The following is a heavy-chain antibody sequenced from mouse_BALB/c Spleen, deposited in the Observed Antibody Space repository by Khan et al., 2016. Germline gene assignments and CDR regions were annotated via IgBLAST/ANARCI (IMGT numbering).Heavy chain of an antibody. J-gene: IGHJ3*01. D-gene: IGHD1-2*01. CDR2: INTDSSTI. V-gene: IGHV4-1*02. CDR1: GFDFSRYW. Sequence: EVKLLESGGGLVQPGGSLKLSCAASGFDFSRYWMSWVRQAPGKGLEWIGEINTDSSTINYTPSLKDKFIISRDNAKNTLYLQMSKVRSEDTALYYCARNHYYGFFAYWGQGTLVTVSA. CDR3: ARNHYYGFFAY.